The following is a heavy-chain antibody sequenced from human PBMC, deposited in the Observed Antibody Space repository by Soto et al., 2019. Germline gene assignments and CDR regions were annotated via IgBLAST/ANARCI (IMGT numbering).Heavy chain of an antibody. V-gene: IGHV3-15*07. CDR3: TADIPNISANYGMDV. J-gene: IGHJ6*02. D-gene: IGHD6-25*01. Sequence: EEQLVESGGGLVEPGGSLRRSCAASGFIFSNTWINWVRQAPGKGLEWVGRIKTKIEGGTTNYAAPVKGRFTVSGDDSKNTVYLHMNSLRTEDTAVYYCTADIPNISANYGMDVWGQGTTVTVSS. CDR2: IKTKIEGGTT. CDR1: GFIFSNTW.